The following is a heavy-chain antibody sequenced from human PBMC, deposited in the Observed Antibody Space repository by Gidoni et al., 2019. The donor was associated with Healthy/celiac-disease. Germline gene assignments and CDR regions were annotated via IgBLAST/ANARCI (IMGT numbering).Heavy chain of an antibody. Sequence: EVQLVESGGGLVQPGGSLRLSCAASGFTFSSYDIHWVRQATGKSLEWVSAIGTAGDTYYPGSVKGRFTISRENAKNSLYLQMNSLRAGDTAVYYCARRGNSHAFDIWGQGTMVTVSS. CDR3: ARRGNSHAFDI. CDR2: IGTAGDT. D-gene: IGHD4-4*01. V-gene: IGHV3-13*04. CDR1: GFTFSSYD. J-gene: IGHJ3*02.